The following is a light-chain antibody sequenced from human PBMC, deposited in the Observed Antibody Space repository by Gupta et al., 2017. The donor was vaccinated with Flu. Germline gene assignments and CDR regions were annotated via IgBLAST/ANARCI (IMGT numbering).Light chain of an antibody. CDR2: GAS. Sequence: EIVLTQTPGALSLSPGERATLSCRASQTVSNGDLAWYQQSPGQAPRLLIYGASSRATGIPDRFSGSGSGTDFTLTISRLEPEDFAVYYCQQYDRSRVSFGQGTKLEIK. J-gene: IGKJ2*03. CDR3: QQYDRSRVS. CDR1: QTVSNGD. V-gene: IGKV3-20*01.